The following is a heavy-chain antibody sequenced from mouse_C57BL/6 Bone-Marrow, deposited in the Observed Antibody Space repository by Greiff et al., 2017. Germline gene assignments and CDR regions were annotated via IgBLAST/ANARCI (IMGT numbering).Heavy chain of an antibody. CDR1: GYTFTSYW. Sequence: QVQLQQPGAELVMPGASVKLSCKASGYTFTSYWMHWVKQRHGQGLEWIGEIDPSDSYTNYNQKFQGKSTLTVDKSSSTAYMPLSSLSSEDSVVYYCAIGKLAPWFADWGQGTLVTVSA. CDR3: AIGKLAPWFAD. J-gene: IGHJ3*01. V-gene: IGHV1-69*01. CDR2: IDPSDSYT. D-gene: IGHD4-1*01.